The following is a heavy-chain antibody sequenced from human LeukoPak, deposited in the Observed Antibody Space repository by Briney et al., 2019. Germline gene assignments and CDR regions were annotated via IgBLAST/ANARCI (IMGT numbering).Heavy chain of an antibody. CDR2: IYTSGDT. J-gene: IGHJ4*02. D-gene: IGHD1-1*01. V-gene: IGHV4-31*03. CDR1: GDSITRGGFY. CDR3: ARATTVSGLFDN. Sequence: SETLSLTCSVSGDSITRGGFYWSWIRQHPGKGLEWIGYIYTSGDTNYNASLKSRVAISLDTSRDQFSLSLTSVTAADTAVYFCARATTVSGLFDNWGQGTLVTVSS.